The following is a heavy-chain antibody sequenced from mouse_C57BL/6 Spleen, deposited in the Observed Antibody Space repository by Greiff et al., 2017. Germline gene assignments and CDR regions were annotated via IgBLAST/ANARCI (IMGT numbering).Heavy chain of an antibody. CDR2: ISDGGSYT. D-gene: IGHD3-2*02. CDR1: GFTFSSYA. J-gene: IGHJ2*01. Sequence: EVKLQESGGGLVKPGGSLKLSCAASGFTFSSYAMSWVRQTPEKRLEWVATISDGGSYTYSPDNVKGRFTISRDNAKNNLYLQMSHLKSEDTAMYYCARGAQATFFDYWGQGTTLTVSA. CDR3: ARGAQATFFDY. V-gene: IGHV5-4*03.